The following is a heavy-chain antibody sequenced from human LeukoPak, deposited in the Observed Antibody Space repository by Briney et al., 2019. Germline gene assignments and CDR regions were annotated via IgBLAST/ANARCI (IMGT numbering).Heavy chain of an antibody. Sequence: GESLKISCKGSGYSFTSYWIGWVRQMPGKGLEWMGIIYPGDSDTRYSPSFQGQVTISADKSISTAYLQWSSLKASDTAMYYCAGPVVGATLPDAFDIWGQGTMVTVSS. CDR3: AGPVVGATLPDAFDI. J-gene: IGHJ3*02. CDR2: IYPGDSDT. D-gene: IGHD1-26*01. V-gene: IGHV5-51*01. CDR1: GYSFTSYW.